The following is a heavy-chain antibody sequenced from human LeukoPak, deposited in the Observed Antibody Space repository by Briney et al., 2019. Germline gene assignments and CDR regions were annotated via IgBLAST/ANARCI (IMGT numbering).Heavy chain of an antibody. CDR2: IKEDGSEN. Sequence: GGSLRLSCAASGFPFSRHWMSWVRQAPGKGLQWVANIKEDGSENYYVDSVKGRFTISRDNAKNSLYLQMNSLRAEDTAVYYCAAESSSSWEGHWGQETLVTVSS. CDR3: AAESSSSWEGH. CDR1: GFPFSRHW. J-gene: IGHJ4*02. D-gene: IGHD6-6*01. V-gene: IGHV3-7*01.